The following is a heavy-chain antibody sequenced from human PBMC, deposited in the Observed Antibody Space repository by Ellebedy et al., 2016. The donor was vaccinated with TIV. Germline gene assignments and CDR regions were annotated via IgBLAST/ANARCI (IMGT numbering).Heavy chain of an antibody. CDR3: ARGYSYEFDY. J-gene: IGHJ4*02. CDR1: GYIFTTYA. D-gene: IGHD5-18*01. Sequence: AASVKVSCKTSGYIFTTYAMHWVRLAPGQSLEWMGWINLGIGDTKYSQNFQGRLTITSDASASTVYMELSSLRSGDTAVYFCARGYSYEFDYWGQGTLVTVSS. CDR2: INLGIGDT. V-gene: IGHV1-3*01.